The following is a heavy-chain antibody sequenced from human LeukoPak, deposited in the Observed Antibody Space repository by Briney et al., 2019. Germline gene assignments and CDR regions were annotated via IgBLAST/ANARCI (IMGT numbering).Heavy chain of an antibody. CDR3: ARAHYDFWTRYYYYGMDV. D-gene: IGHD3-3*01. CDR2: ISSSSSYI. Sequence: GGSLRLSCAASGFTFSSYSMNWVRQAPGKGLEWVSSISSSSSYIYYADSVKGRFTISRDNAKNSLYLQMNSPRAEDTAVYYCARAHYDFWTRYYYYGMDVWGQGTTVTVSS. V-gene: IGHV3-21*01. J-gene: IGHJ6*02. CDR1: GFTFSSYS.